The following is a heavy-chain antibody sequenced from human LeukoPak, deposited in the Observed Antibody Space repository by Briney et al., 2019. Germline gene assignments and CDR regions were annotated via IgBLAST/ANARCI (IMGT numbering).Heavy chain of an antibody. CDR1: GFTFSSYS. CDR2: ISSSSSYI. D-gene: IGHD1-26*01. J-gene: IGHJ4*02. CDR3: ARVWLCGSYECPFDY. Sequence: PGGSLRLSCAASGFTFSSYSMNWVRQAPGKGLEWVSSISSSSSYIYYADSVKGRFTISRDNAKNSLYLQMNSLRAEDTAVYYCARVWLCGSYECPFDYWGQGTLVTVSS. V-gene: IGHV3-21*01.